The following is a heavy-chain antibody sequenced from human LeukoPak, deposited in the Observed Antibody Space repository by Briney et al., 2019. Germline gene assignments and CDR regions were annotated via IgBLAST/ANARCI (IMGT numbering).Heavy chain of an antibody. V-gene: IGHV7-4-1*02. J-gene: IGHJ5*02. Sequence: GASVKVSCKASGYTFTSYAMNWVRQAPGQGLEWMGWINTNTGNPTYAQGFTGRFVFSLDTSVSTAYLQISSLKAEDTAVYYCAIPVLGYCSGGSCCLDPWGQGTLVTVSS. CDR2: INTNTGNP. CDR3: AIPVLGYCSGGSCCLDP. D-gene: IGHD2-15*01. CDR1: GYTFTSYA.